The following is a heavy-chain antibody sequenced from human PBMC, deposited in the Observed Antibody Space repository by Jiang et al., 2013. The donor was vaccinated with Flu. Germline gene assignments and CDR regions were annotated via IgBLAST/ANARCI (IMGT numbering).Heavy chain of an antibody. CDR1: GGSISSSSYY. D-gene: IGHD6-19*01. CDR3: ARVPLQGIAVIDAFDI. J-gene: IGHJ3*02. Sequence: GSGLVKPSETLSLTCTVSGGSISSSSYYWGWIRQPPGKGLEWIGSIYYSGSTYYNPSLKSRVTISVDTSKNQFSLKLSSVTAADTAVYYCARVPLQGIAVIDAFDIVGPRGQWSPSLQ. V-gene: IGHV4-39*07. CDR2: IYYSGST.